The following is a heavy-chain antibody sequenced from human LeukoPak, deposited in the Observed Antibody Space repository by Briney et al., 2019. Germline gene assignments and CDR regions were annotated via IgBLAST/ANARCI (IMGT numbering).Heavy chain of an antibody. V-gene: IGHV3-20*04. Sequence: GGSLRLSCAASGFTFDDYGMSWFRQAPGKGLEWVSGINWNGGSTGYADSVKGRFTISRDNAKNSLYLQMNSLRAKDTALYYCARLDYDFWSGYRNYYYYYMDVWGKGTTVTVSS. CDR3: ARLDYDFWSGYRNYYYYYMDV. J-gene: IGHJ6*03. D-gene: IGHD3-3*01. CDR2: INWNGGST. CDR1: GFTFDDYG.